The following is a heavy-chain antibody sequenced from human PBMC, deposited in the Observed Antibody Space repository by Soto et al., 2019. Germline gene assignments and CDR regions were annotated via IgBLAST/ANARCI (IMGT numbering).Heavy chain of an antibody. CDR1: GFTFSNYW. D-gene: IGHD3-10*01. CDR3: ATGCFSGSWSYIQGAY. J-gene: IGHJ4*02. V-gene: IGHV3-74*01. CDR2: IKSDGSSI. Sequence: EVQLVESGGGLVQPGGSLRLSCAASGFTFSNYWMHWVRQAPGKGLVWVSRIKSDGSSISYADSVKGRFTISRDNARNTLYLQIHSLRAEDTAVYSSATGCFSGSWSYIQGAYWGQGTLVTVSS.